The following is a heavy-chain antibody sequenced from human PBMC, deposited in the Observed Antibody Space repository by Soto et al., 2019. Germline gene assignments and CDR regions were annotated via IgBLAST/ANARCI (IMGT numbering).Heavy chain of an antibody. V-gene: IGHV3-23*01. CDR2: ISGSGGST. CDR3: AKDTGGSYYEFDY. D-gene: IGHD1-26*01. J-gene: IGHJ4*02. CDR1: GFTFSSYA. Sequence: GGSLRLSCAASGFTFSSYAMSWVRQAPGKGLEWVSAISGSGGSTYYADSVKGRFTISRDNSKSTLYLQMNSLRAEDTAVYYCAKDTGGSYYEFDYWGQGTLVTVSS.